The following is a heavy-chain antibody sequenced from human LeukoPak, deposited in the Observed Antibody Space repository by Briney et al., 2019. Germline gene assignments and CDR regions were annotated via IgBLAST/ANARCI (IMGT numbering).Heavy chain of an antibody. Sequence: GGTLRLSCAASGFTFSSHGMNWVRQAPGKGLEWVSAISSTDAGTYHADSVRGRFTISRDSSKNTLYLQMNSLRAEDAAVYYCAKAPVTSCRGAYCYPFDYWGQGALVTVSS. CDR2: ISSTDAGT. CDR3: AKAPVTSCRGAYCYPFDY. V-gene: IGHV3-23*01. J-gene: IGHJ4*02. D-gene: IGHD2-21*01. CDR1: GFTFSSHG.